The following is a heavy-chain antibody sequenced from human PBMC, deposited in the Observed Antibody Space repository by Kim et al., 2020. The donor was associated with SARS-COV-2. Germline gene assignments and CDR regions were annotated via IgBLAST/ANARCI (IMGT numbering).Heavy chain of an antibody. Sequence: GGSLRLSCAASGFTFSSYDMHWVRQATGKGLEWVSAIGTAGDPYYPGSVKGRFTISRENAKNSLYLQMNSLRAGDTAVYYCARGRGDLVVAATGGAFDIWGQGTMVTVSS. D-gene: IGHD2-15*01. CDR3: ARGRGDLVVAATGGAFDI. CDR2: IGTAGDP. J-gene: IGHJ3*02. CDR1: GFTFSSYD. V-gene: IGHV3-13*05.